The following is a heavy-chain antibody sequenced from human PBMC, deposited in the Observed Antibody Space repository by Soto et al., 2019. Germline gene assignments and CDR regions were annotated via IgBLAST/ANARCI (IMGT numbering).Heavy chain of an antibody. CDR2: ISGSGGST. J-gene: IGHJ5*02. CDR3: AKVQPYYEFWSGYYKGP. Sequence: PGGSLRLSCAASGFTFSSYAMSWVRQAPGKELEWVSAISGSGGSTYYADSVKGRFTNSRDNSKNTLYLQMNSLRAEDTAVYYCAKVQPYYEFWSGYYKGPWGQGTLVTVSS. D-gene: IGHD3-3*01. V-gene: IGHV3-23*01. CDR1: GFTFSSYA.